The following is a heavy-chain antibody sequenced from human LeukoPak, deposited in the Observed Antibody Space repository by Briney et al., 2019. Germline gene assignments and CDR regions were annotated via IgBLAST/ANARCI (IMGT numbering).Heavy chain of an antibody. CDR3: GRRMGPNGLYAFDI. J-gene: IGHJ3*02. Sequence: GESLKISCMGSENTFTNYWIAWVRQMPGKGLEWMGIIYPGDSDTRYSPSFQGQVTISADKSITTSYLQWSSLKASDTAMYYCGRRMGPNGLYAFDIWGQGTLVTVSS. CDR1: ENTFTNYW. CDR2: IYPGDSDT. D-gene: IGHD4/OR15-4a*01. V-gene: IGHV5-51*01.